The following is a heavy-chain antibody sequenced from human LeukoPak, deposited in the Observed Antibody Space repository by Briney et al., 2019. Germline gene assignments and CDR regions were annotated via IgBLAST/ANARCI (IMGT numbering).Heavy chain of an antibody. D-gene: IGHD2-15*01. CDR2: MNPNSGNT. Sequence: GASVKVSCKASGYTFTSYDINWVRQATGQGLEWMGWMNPNSGNTGYAQKFQGRVTMTRNTSISTAYMELSSLRSEDTAVYYCARVVAPGGSDYYYYYMDVWGKGTTVTVSS. V-gene: IGHV1-8*01. CDR3: ARVVAPGGSDYYYYYMDV. CDR1: GYTFTSYD. J-gene: IGHJ6*03.